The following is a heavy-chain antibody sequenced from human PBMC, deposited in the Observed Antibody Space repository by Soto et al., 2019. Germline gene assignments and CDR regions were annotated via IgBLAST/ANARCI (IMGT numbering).Heavy chain of an antibody. J-gene: IGHJ4*02. Sequence: QVQLVESGGGVVQPGRSLRLSCAASGFTFRNFDMHWVRQAPGKGLGWVALISYDERKTFYADSVKGRFTISRDNSENPLYPQMSSLRGEDSAVYFCAAAIPLWSTRPDAYGGQGTLVTVSS. V-gene: IGHV3-30*03. CDR1: GFTFRNFD. D-gene: IGHD2-21*01. CDR2: ISYDERKT. CDR3: AAAIPLWSTRPDAY.